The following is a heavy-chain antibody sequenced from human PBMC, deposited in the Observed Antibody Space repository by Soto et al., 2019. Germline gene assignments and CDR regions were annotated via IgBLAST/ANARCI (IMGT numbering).Heavy chain of an antibody. D-gene: IGHD5-18*01. J-gene: IGHJ4*02. CDR3: ARALRGYSYGYVD. CDR1: GGTFTNYV. CDR2: IIPIFGRA. V-gene: IGHV1-69*01. Sequence: QVQLVQSGAEVKKPGSSVKVSYKASGGTFTNYVINWVRQAPGQGLEWMGGIIPIFGRADYAQKFQGRVTITADESTRTAYMELSSLTSEDTAVYYCARALRGYSYGYVDWGQGTLVTVSS.